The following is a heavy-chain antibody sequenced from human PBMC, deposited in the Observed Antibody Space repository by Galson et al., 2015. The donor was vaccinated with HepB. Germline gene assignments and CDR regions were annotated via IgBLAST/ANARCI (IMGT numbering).Heavy chain of an antibody. D-gene: IGHD2-21*02. CDR1: GGTFSSYA. Sequence: SVKVSCKASGGTFSSYAISWVRQAPGQGPEWMGGITPIFGIANYAQKFQGRVTITADESTSTAYMELSSLRSEDTAVYYCARDLGCGGDRYPLRGAFDIWGQGTMVTVSS. J-gene: IGHJ3*02. CDR3: ARDLGCGGDRYPLRGAFDI. CDR2: ITPIFGIA. V-gene: IGHV1-69*13.